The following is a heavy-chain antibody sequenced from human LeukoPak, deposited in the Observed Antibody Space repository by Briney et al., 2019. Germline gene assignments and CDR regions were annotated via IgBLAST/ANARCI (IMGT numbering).Heavy chain of an antibody. CDR2: ISGSGGST. Sequence: PGGSLRLSCAASGFTFSSHAMSWVRQAPGKGLEWVSTISGSGGSTYYADSVKGRFTISRDNSKNTLYLQMNSLRAGDTAVYYCAKHMVIAPAAKPPNDYWGQGTLVTVSS. D-gene: IGHD2-2*01. V-gene: IGHV3-23*01. CDR3: AKHMVIAPAAKPPNDY. J-gene: IGHJ4*02. CDR1: GFTFSSHA.